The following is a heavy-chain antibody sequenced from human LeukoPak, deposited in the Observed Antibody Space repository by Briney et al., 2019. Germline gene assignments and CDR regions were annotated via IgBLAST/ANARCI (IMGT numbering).Heavy chain of an antibody. V-gene: IGHV4-34*01. J-gene: IGHJ6*03. Sequence: SETLSLTCAVYGGSFSNYYWSWIRQSPGKGLEWIGEINDSGTINYNPSLMSRVTIPVDKSKNQFSLKLSSVTAADTAVYYCARRWNYGRNYYIDVWGKGAMVSVSS. D-gene: IGHD1-7*01. CDR1: GGSFSNYY. CDR2: INDSGTI. CDR3: ARRWNYGRNYYIDV.